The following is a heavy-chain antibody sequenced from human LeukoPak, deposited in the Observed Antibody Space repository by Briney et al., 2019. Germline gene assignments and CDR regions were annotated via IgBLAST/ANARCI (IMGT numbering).Heavy chain of an antibody. CDR3: ARVGVIIPHNWFDP. D-gene: IGHD3-3*01. CDR2: ITGLFATA. V-gene: IGHV1-69*05. Sequence: SVKVSCKASGGISSNFAIHWVRQAPGQGLEWVGQITGLFATAHYAQKFQGRVTITTDESTGAVYMELSSLRSEDTAVYYCARVGVIIPHNWFDPWGQGTLVTVSS. J-gene: IGHJ5*02. CDR1: GGISSNFA.